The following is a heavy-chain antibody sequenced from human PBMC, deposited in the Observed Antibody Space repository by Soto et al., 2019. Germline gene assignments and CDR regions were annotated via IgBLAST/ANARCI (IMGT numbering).Heavy chain of an antibody. Sequence: SETLSLTCDVSGGSFVSGAYSWSWIRQSPGRGLQWIGYIYPSGTAFYNPSLKSRVTLSVDKSKNQFSLKLSSVTAADTAVYYCARVATSDHFDYWGQGTLVTVSS. V-gene: IGHV4-30-2*06. D-gene: IGHD1-26*01. CDR1: GGSFVSGAYS. CDR2: IYPSGTA. CDR3: ARVATSDHFDY. J-gene: IGHJ4*02.